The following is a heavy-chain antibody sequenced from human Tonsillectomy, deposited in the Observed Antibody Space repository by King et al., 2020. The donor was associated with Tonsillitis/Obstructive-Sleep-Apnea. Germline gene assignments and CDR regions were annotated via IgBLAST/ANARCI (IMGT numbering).Heavy chain of an antibody. CDR3: AAEECCSSTSCNGGWFDP. CDR1: GFTFSSYW. J-gene: IGHJ5*02. D-gene: IGHD2-2*01. CDR2: IKQDGSEE. Sequence: VQLVESGGGLVQPGGSLRLSCAASGFTFSSYWMSWVRQAPGKGREWVANIKQDGSEEYYVDSVKGRYTISRDNAKNSLYLQMNSMRAEDTAVYYCAAEECCSSTSCNGGWFDPWGQGTLVTVSS. V-gene: IGHV3-7*01.